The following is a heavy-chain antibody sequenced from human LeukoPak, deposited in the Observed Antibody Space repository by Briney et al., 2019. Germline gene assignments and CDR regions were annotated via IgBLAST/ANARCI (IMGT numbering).Heavy chain of an antibody. CDR2: ISGSGGST. J-gene: IGHJ4*02. Sequence: PGGSLRLSCAASGFTFSSYAMSWVRQAPGKGLEWVSAISGSGGSTYYADSVKGRFTISRDNSKNTLYLQMNSLRAEDTAVYYCAKDKIGVDTAMATFDYWGQGTLVTVPS. D-gene: IGHD5-18*01. CDR3: AKDKIGVDTAMATFDY. V-gene: IGHV3-23*01. CDR1: GFTFSSYA.